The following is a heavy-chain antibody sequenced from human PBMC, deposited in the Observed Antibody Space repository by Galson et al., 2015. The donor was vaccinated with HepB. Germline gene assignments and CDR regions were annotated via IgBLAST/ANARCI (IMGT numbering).Heavy chain of an antibody. CDR1: GVSVSSGSYY. J-gene: IGHJ3*02. D-gene: IGHD2-15*01. Sequence: LSLTCTVSGVSVSSGSYYWSWIRQSPGKGLEWIGYIYYSGSTNYNPSLNSRVTMSVETSKNQFSLKLSSVTAADTAVYFCARSACGGGRCYDAFAIWGQGTMVTVSS. V-gene: IGHV4-61*01. CDR3: ARSACGGGRCYDAFAI. CDR2: IYYSGST.